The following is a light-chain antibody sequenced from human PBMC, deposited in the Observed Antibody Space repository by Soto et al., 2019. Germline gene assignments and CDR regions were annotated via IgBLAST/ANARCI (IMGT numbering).Light chain of an antibody. J-gene: IGLJ3*02. V-gene: IGLV1-44*01. CDR3: ATWDDSLNGFWV. CDR2: RNS. CDR1: SSNIGSNT. Sequence: QSVLTQPPSASGTPRQRVTISCSGSSSNIGSNTVTWYQQLPGTAPKLLIYRNSQRPSGVPDRFSGSKSGTSASLAISGLQSEDEADYYCATWDDSLNGFWVFGGGTQLTVL.